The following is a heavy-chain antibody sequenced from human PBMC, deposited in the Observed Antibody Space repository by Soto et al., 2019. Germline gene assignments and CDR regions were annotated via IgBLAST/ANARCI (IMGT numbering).Heavy chain of an antibody. J-gene: IGHJ6*02. V-gene: IGHV1-46*01. CDR1: GYTFTSYY. CDR3: ASIRYSSPPHYGMDV. Sequence: QVQLVQSGAGVKKPGASVTVSCKASGYTFTSYYMHWVRQAPGQGLEWMGIINPSGGSTSYAQKFQGRVTMTRDTSTSTVYMELSSLRSEDTAVYYCASIRYSSPPHYGMDVWGQGTTVTVSS. CDR2: INPSGGST. D-gene: IGHD6-13*01.